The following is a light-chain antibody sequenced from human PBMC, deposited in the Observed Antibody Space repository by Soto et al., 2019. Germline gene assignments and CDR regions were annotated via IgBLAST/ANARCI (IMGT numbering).Light chain of an antibody. CDR2: DAS. Sequence: EIVLTQSPATLSLSPGDRATLSCRASQSVNSFLAWYQQKPGQAPRLLIFDASNRATGIPARFSGSGSGTDFTLTISSLEPEDFAVYYCQKYDAWPLTFGGGTTV. J-gene: IGKJ4*01. CDR1: QSVNSF. V-gene: IGKV3-11*01. CDR3: QKYDAWPLT.